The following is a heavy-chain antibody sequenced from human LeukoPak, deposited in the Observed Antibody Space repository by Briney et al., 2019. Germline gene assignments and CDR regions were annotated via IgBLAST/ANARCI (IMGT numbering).Heavy chain of an antibody. CDR3: ARYYDSGNYFDS. J-gene: IGHJ4*02. Sequence: GGSLRLSCAASGFTFSSYAMSWVRQAPGKGLEWVSAISGSGGSTYYADSGKGRFTISRDNAKNTLYLQINSLRAEDTAGYYCARYYDSGNYFDSWGQGTLVTVSS. D-gene: IGHD3-10*01. CDR2: ISGSGGST. CDR1: GFTFSSYA. V-gene: IGHV3-23*01.